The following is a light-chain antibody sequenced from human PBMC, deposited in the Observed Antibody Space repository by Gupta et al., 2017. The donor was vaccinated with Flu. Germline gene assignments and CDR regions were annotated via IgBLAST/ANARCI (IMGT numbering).Light chain of an antibody. CDR3: GAWDSSLGAVV. CDR2: EDN. CDR1: STNIGSNN. V-gene: IGLV1-51*02. Sequence: SLLTQPPSVSAPPGLQVTISCSGSSTNIGSNNVSWYQQHPGKAPKLLINEDNKRPSGIPDRFSGSKSGKTATLGINGVEAGDEADYYCGAWDSSLGAVVFGGGTNLTVL. J-gene: IGLJ2*01.